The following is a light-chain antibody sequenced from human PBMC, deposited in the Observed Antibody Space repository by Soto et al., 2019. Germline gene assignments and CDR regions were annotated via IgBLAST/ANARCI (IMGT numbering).Light chain of an antibody. V-gene: IGKV1-5*01. J-gene: IGKJ3*01. Sequence: DIQMTQSPSTLSGSVGDRVTITCRASQTISSWLAWYQQKPGKAPKLLIYDASSLESGVPSRFSGSGSGTEFTLTISSLQPDDFATYYCQQYNSYSITFGPGTKVDIK. CDR3: QQYNSYSIT. CDR2: DAS. CDR1: QTISSW.